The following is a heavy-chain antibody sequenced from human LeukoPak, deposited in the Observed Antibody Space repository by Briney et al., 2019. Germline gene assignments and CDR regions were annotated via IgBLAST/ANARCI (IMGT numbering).Heavy chain of an antibody. CDR1: GFTFSSYW. V-gene: IGHV3-23*01. Sequence: GGSLRLSCAASGFTFSSYWMSWVRQAPGKGLEWVSAISGSGGSTYYADSVKGRFTISRDNSKNTLYLQMNSLRAEDTAVYYCAETSYDYVWGSYRYNAFDIWGQGTMVTVSS. D-gene: IGHD3-16*02. CDR3: AETSYDYVWGSYRYNAFDI. J-gene: IGHJ3*02. CDR2: ISGSGGST.